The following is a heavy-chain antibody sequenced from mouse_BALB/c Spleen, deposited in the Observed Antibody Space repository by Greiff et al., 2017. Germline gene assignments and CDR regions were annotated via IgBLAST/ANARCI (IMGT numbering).Heavy chain of an antibody. V-gene: IGHV5-17*02. J-gene: IGHJ4*01. D-gene: IGHD2-4*01. CDR1: GFTFSSFG. CDR2: ISSGSSTI. Sequence: EVQVVESGGGLVQPGGSRKLSCAASGFTFSSFGMHWVRQAPEKGLEWVAYISSGSSTIYYADTVKGRFTISRDNPKNTLFLQMTSLRSEDTAMYYCARYDYDGGYYAMDYWGQGTSVTVSS. CDR3: ARYDYDGGYYAMDY.